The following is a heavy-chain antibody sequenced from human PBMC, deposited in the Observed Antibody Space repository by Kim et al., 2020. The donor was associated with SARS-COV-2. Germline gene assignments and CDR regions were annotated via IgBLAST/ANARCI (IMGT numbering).Heavy chain of an antibody. CDR1: GFSLSTSGVG. CDR3: AHLIATTGPDY. J-gene: IGHJ4*02. CDR2: FYWGDDK. D-gene: IGHD1-1*01. Sequence: SGPTLVKPTQTLTLTCTFSGFSLSTSGVGVGWIRQTPGKALEWLAFFYWGDDKRYSPSLKTRLTLTRDTSKNQVLLTMTNMDPVDTGSYYCAHLIATTGPDYLGQGTLVTVSS. V-gene: IGHV2-5*02.